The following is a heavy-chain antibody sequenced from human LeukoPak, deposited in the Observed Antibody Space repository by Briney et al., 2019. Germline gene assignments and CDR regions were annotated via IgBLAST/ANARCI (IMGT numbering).Heavy chain of an antibody. CDR3: ARDGPRGGFDY. CDR2: TKQDGSEK. Sequence: PGGSLRLSCEASGFNFTNYWMSWVRQAPGQGLEWVANTKQDGSEKNYVDSVKGRFTISRDNAKNSLYLQMSSLRAEDTAVYYCARDGPRGGFDYWGQGTLVTVSS. J-gene: IGHJ4*02. CDR1: GFNFTNYW. V-gene: IGHV3-7*01. D-gene: IGHD3-10*01.